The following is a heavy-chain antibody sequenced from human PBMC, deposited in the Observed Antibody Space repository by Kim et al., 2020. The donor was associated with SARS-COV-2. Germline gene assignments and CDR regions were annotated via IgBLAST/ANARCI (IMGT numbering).Heavy chain of an antibody. D-gene: IGHD6-13*01. CDR2: IYYSGST. J-gene: IGHJ6*02. CDR3: ARRAAAGKNYYYYGMDV. Sequence: SETLSLTCTVSGGSISSSSYYWGWIRQPPGKGLEWIGSIYYSGSTYYNPSLKSRVTISVDTSKNQFSLKLSSVTAADTAVYYCARRAAAGKNYYYYGMDVWGQGTTVTVSS. CDR1: GGSISSSSYY. V-gene: IGHV4-39*07.